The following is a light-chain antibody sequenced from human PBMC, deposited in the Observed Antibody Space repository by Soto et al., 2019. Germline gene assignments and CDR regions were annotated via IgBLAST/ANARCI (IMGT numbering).Light chain of an antibody. CDR1: QSVSSY. Sequence: EIVLTQSPATRAVSAGERATLSCRTSQSVSSYLAWYQQKPCQAHRLIIYDASNRATGIPARFSGSGSGTDFTHTISSLEPEDFAVYYCQQRTNWPAITFGQGTRLEIK. CDR2: DAS. V-gene: IGKV3-11*01. J-gene: IGKJ5*01. CDR3: QQRTNWPAIT.